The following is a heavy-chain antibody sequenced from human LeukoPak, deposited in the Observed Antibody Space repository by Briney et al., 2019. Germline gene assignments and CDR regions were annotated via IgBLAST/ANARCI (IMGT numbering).Heavy chain of an antibody. V-gene: IGHV3-23*01. D-gene: IGHD6-19*01. CDR2: ISGSDGST. CDR3: AKDSYSSGWYAAGY. CDR1: GFTFSSYA. J-gene: IGHJ4*02. Sequence: PGGSLRLSCAASGFTFSSYAMSWVRQAPGKGLEWVSAISGSDGSTYYADSVKGRFTISRDNSKNTLYLQMNSLRAEDTAVYYCAKDSYSSGWYAAGYWGQGTLVTVSS.